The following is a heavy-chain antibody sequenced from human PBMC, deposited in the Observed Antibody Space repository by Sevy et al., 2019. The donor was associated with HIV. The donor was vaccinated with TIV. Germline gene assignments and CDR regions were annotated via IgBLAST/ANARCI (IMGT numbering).Heavy chain of an antibody. CDR2: VYYSGST. D-gene: IGHD3-22*01. CDR3: ARNSTGHSFDY. V-gene: IGHV4-39*01. J-gene: IGHJ4*01. Sequence: SETLSLTCTVSGGSMSGSHYYWGWIRRPPGKGLEWIGSVYYSGSTHYNPSLKSRVTISVDTSKSLLSLELTSVSATDTAVYYCARNSTGHSFDYWGHGTLVTVSS. CDR1: GGSMSGSHYY.